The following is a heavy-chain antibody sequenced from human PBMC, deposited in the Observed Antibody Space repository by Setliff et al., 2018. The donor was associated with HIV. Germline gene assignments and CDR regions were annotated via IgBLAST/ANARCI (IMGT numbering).Heavy chain of an antibody. Sequence: PSETLSLTCTVSGGSISSGNYYWNWIRQPAGKGLEWIGHIYASGSTNYNPSLKSRVTISVDTSKNHFSLKLSSVTAADTAVYYCARGRGDIVLLVYTYPPDYWGQGKLVTVS. J-gene: IGHJ4*02. V-gene: IGHV4-61*09. CDR1: GGSISSGNYY. CDR3: ARGRGDIVLLVYTYPPDY. CDR2: IYASGST. D-gene: IGHD2-8*02.